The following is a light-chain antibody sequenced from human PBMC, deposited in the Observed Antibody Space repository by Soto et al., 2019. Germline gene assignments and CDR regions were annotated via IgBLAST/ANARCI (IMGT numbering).Light chain of an antibody. V-gene: IGLV2-14*01. Sequence: QSVLTQPASVSGSPGQSITISCTGTSSDVGSYNYVSWYQQYPGKAPKLMIYDVSNRPSGVSYRFSGSKSGNTASLTISGLQAVDEADYYCSSYTPSSTHVVFGGGTKLTVL. CDR2: DVS. J-gene: IGLJ2*01. CDR1: SSDVGSYNY. CDR3: SSYTPSSTHVV.